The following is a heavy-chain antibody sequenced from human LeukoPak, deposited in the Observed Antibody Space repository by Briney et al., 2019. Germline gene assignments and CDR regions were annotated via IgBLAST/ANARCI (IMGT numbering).Heavy chain of an antibody. D-gene: IGHD6-25*01. Sequence: TGGSLRLSCEASGFTFSNYAMHWVRQAPGKEQQWVAVISFDGNNKKYAGSVNGRFTISRDDSKNTLFLQMNSLGIEDTAVYYCVRESERQTASDYFYYMGVWGKGTTVTVSS. V-gene: IGHV3-30*14. CDR3: VRESERQTASDYFYYMGV. J-gene: IGHJ6*03. CDR2: ISFDGNNK. CDR1: GFTFSNYA.